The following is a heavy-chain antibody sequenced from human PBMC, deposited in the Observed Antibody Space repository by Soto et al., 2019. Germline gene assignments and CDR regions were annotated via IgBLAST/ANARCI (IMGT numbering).Heavy chain of an antibody. Sequence: DVQLLESGGALVRPGGSLRLSCAASGFSFNNYALSWVRQAPGKGLAWVSTFSAGGRAYYAASFQGRFTIARDSSQNTVHLQISDLRPEDTAVYYCAKESLPEHYGDTLFDYWSQGTRVTVSS. V-gene: IGHV3-23*01. CDR3: AKESLPEHYGDTLFDY. CDR2: FSAGGRA. D-gene: IGHD4-17*01. CDR1: GFSFNNYA. J-gene: IGHJ4*02.